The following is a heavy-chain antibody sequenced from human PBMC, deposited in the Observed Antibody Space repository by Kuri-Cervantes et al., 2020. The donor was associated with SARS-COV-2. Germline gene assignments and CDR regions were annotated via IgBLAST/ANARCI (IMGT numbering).Heavy chain of an antibody. CDR2: ISYDGTNQ. CDR1: GLTFSTYA. V-gene: IGHV3-30*04. CDR3: ARGQIPAFHFDY. Sequence: GESLKISCAASGLTFSTYAMYWVRQTPGKGLEWVALISYDGTNQYYTDSVKGRFTISRDNSKNTLFLQMNSLTAEDTAVYFCARGQIPAFHFDYWGQGALVTVSS. D-gene: IGHD2-2*01. J-gene: IGHJ4*02.